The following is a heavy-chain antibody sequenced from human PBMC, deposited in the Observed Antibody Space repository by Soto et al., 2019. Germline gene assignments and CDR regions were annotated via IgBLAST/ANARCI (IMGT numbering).Heavy chain of an antibody. CDR3: ARETSTIFGVVIPYYYGMDV. CDR1: GGTFSSYA. CDR2: IIPIFGTA. J-gene: IGHJ6*02. D-gene: IGHD3-3*01. V-gene: IGHV1-69*06. Sequence: GASVKVSCKASGGTFSSYAISWVRQAPGQGLEWMGGIIPIFGTANYAQKFQGRVTITADKSTSTAYMELSSLRSEDTAVYYCARETSTIFGVVIPYYYGMDVWGQGTTVTVSS.